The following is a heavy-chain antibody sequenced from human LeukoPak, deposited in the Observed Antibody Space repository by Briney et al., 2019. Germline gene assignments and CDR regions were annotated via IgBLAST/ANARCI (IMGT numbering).Heavy chain of an antibody. D-gene: IGHD1-26*01. CDR1: RGTLSSYI. J-gene: IGHJ3*02. CDR3: AAESGSYNDAFDI. CDR2: IILILGIA. V-gene: IGHV1-69*02. Sequence: VKVSRMPSRGTLSSYIICSVRPAPGQRLEWMGRIILILGIAYNAQKFQGGVTITADKSTSTAYMELSSLRSEETAVYYCAAESGSYNDAFDIWGQGTMVTVSS.